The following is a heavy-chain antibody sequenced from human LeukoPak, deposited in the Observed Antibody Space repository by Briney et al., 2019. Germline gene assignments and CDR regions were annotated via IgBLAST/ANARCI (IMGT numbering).Heavy chain of an antibody. CDR2: MNPNSGNT. J-gene: IGHJ3*02. CDR3: ARRPYVTNDAFDI. CDR1: GYTFTSYD. D-gene: IGHD2-8*01. V-gene: IGHV1-8*03. Sequence: GASVKVSCKASGYTFTSYDINWVRQATGQGLEWMGWMNPNSGNTGYAQKFQGRVTTTRNTSISTAYMELSSLRSEDTAVYYCARRPYVTNDAFDIWGQGTMVTVSS.